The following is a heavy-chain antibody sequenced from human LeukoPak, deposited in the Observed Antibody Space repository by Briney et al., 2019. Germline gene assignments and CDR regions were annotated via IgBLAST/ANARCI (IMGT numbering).Heavy chain of an antibody. Sequence: SETLSLTCTVSGGSISSYYWSWIRQPAGKGLEWIGRIYTSGSTNYNPSLKSRVTMSVDTSKNQFSLKLSSVTAADTAVYYCARDSVRGYCSGGSCYGYYGIDVWGQGTTVTVSS. CDR2: IYTSGST. CDR1: GGSISSYY. D-gene: IGHD2-15*01. V-gene: IGHV4-4*07. J-gene: IGHJ6*02. CDR3: ARDSVRGYCSGGSCYGYYGIDV.